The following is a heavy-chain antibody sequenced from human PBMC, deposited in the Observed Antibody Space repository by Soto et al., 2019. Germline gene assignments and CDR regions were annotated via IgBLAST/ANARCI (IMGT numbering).Heavy chain of an antibody. CDR1: GGSFSGYQ. Sequence: QVQLQQWGAGLLKPLETLSLTCAAYGGSFSGYQWSWIRQTPGKGLEWIGGINDSGDINYNPSLKSRVTILVDSPKKQISLRLSSVTAADTAVYYCARGLILWFGELSRRGGYYYYMDVWGKGTTVTVSS. CDR3: ARGLILWFGELSRRGGYYYYMDV. J-gene: IGHJ6*03. D-gene: IGHD3-10*01. CDR2: INDSGDI. V-gene: IGHV4-34*01.